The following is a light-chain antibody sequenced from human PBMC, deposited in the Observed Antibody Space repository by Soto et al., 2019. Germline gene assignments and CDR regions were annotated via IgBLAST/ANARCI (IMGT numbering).Light chain of an antibody. CDR3: QQRRVWPLT. Sequence: LTQSPAILSLSPGERATLSFRSSPSVSNYLAWYQQRPGQAPSLLIYDSSNRATGIPARFTASGSGTDFTLTISSLEPEDFAVYYCQQRRVWPLTFGGGTKVEIK. CDR1: PSVSNY. V-gene: IGKV3-11*01. CDR2: DSS. J-gene: IGKJ4*01.